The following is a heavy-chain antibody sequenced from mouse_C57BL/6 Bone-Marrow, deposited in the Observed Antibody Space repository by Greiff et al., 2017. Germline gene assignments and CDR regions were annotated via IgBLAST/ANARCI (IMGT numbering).Heavy chain of an antibody. CDR1: GYTFTDYY. J-gene: IGHJ4*01. Sequence: EVQLQQSGPELVKPGASVKISCKASGYTFTDYYMNWVKQSHGKSLEWIGDINPNNGGTSYNQKFKGKATLTVDKASSTAYMELRSLTSEDSAVYYCARSPAYYSNSYAMDYWGQGTSGTVSS. CDR2: INPNNGGT. D-gene: IGHD2-5*01. V-gene: IGHV1-26*01. CDR3: ARSPAYYSNSYAMDY.